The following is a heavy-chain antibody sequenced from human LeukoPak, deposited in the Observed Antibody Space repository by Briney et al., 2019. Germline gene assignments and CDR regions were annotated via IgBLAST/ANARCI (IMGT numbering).Heavy chain of an antibody. CDR1: RGTFSSYA. CDR2: IIPIFGTA. V-gene: IGHV1-69*01. CDR3: ASSYYYDNSGYSNWFDP. Sequence: SPKVSCKQSRGTFSSYAISCGRQAPGQGLEWRGGIIPIFGTANYAQKFQGSVTITAAESTSTAYMALSSLRSEDTAVYSCASSYYYDNSGYSNWFDPWGQGTLVTVSS. D-gene: IGHD3-22*01. J-gene: IGHJ5*02.